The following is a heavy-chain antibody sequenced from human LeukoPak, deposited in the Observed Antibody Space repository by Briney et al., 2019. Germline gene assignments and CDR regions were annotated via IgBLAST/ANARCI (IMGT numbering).Heavy chain of an antibody. J-gene: IGHJ3*02. CDR1: GFTFSSYD. CDR2: IGTAGDT. Sequence: GGSLRLSCAASGFTFSSYDMHWVRQAIGKGLEWVSAIGTAGDTYYPGSVKGRFTISRDNSKNTLHLQMNSLRADDTAVYYCARRGAVADAFDIWGQGTMVTVSS. V-gene: IGHV3-13*01. D-gene: IGHD4-23*01. CDR3: ARRGAVADAFDI.